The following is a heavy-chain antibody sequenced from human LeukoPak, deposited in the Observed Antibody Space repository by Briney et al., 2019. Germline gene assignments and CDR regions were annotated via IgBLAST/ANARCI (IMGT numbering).Heavy chain of an antibody. CDR1: GGSISSGGYY. V-gene: IGHV4-31*03. CDR2: IYYSGST. Sequence: PSETLSLTCTVSGGSISSGGYYWSWIRQHPGKGLEWIGYIYYSGSTYYNPSLKSRVTISVDTSKNQFSLKLSSVTAADTAVYYCARLELSPGSAFDIWGQGTMVTVSS. J-gene: IGHJ3*02. D-gene: IGHD3-10*01. CDR3: ARLELSPGSAFDI.